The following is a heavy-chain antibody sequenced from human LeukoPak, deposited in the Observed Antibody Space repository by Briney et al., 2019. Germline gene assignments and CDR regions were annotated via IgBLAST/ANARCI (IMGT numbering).Heavy chain of an antibody. CDR2: IGFSTNNV. CDR3: AKDRYSTSSTFTINPFDY. D-gene: IGHD2-2*01. Sequence: PGGSLRLSCVASGFAFDYSAFHWVRQAPGKGLEWVSGIGFSTNNVDYADSVRGRFTISRDNSKRTVDLQMNSLRLEDMAIYYCAKDRYSTSSTFTINPFDYWGQGILVTVSS. V-gene: IGHV3-9*03. CDR1: GFAFDYSA. J-gene: IGHJ4*02.